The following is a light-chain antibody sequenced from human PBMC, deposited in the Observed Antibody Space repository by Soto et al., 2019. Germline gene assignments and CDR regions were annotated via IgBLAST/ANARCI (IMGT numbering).Light chain of an antibody. CDR3: LQHNSYHRT. J-gene: IGKJ1*01. CDR2: AAS. Sequence: DIQMTQSPSTLSGSVGDRVTITCRASHTISSWLAWYQQKPGRAPKRLIYAASSLQSGVPSRFSGSGSGTEFTLKIRSLQTEELATYDCLQHNSYHRTLGTGTKGDLK. CDR1: HTISSW. V-gene: IGKV1-5*01.